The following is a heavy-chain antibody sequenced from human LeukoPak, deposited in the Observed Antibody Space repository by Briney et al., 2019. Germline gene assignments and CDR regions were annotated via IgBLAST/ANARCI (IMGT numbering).Heavy chain of an antibody. D-gene: IGHD6-13*01. V-gene: IGHV4-31*03. Sequence: SETLSLTCTVSGGSISSGGYYWSWIRQHPGKGLEWIGYIYYSGSTYYNPSLKSRVTISVDTSKNQFSLKLSSVTAADTAVYYCARGPPSLGSSSWYVYGMDVWGQGTTVTVSS. CDR1: GGSISSGGYY. J-gene: IGHJ6*02. CDR2: IYYSGST. CDR3: ARGPPSLGSSSWYVYGMDV.